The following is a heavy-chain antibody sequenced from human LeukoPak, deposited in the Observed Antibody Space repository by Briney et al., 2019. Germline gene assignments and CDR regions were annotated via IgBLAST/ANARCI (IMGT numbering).Heavy chain of an antibody. J-gene: IGHJ5*02. Sequence: PSETLSLTCAVYGGSFSGYYWSWIRQPPGKGLEWIGEINHSGSTNYNPSLKSRVTISVDTSKNQLSLKLSSVTAADTAVYYCARGYSSSWYTRTNNNWFDPWGQGTLVTVSS. CDR2: INHSGST. V-gene: IGHV4-34*01. CDR3: ARGYSSSWYTRTNNNWFDP. D-gene: IGHD6-13*01. CDR1: GGSFSGYY.